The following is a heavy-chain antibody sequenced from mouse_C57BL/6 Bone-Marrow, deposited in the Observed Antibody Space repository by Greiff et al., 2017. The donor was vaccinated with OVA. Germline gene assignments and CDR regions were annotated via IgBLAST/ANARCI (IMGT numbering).Heavy chain of an antibody. CDR3: ASERGYYYDKDY. Sequence: VQLQQSGPELVKPGASVKISCKASGYTFTDYYMNWVKQSHGKSLEWIGYINPNNGGTSYNQKFKGKATLTVDKSSSTAYMELRSLTSEDSAVYYGASERGYYYDKDYWGQGTSATVSS. J-gene: IGHJ4*01. CDR2: INPNNGGT. V-gene: IGHV1-26*01. CDR1: GYTFTDYY.